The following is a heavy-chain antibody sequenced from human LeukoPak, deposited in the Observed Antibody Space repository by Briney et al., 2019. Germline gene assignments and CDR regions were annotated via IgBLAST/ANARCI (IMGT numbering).Heavy chain of an antibody. D-gene: IGHD1-1*01. CDR2: ITPMFGTT. J-gene: IGHJ5*02. CDR1: GGTFSYYE. Sequence: SVKVSCKASGGTFSYYEINWVRQAPGQGLEWMGGITPMFGTTNYAQKFQGRVTIIADESTGTAYMEMSSLRSEDTALYYCATNSATRGNFFDPWGQGSLVTISS. CDR3: ATNSATRGNFFDP. V-gene: IGHV1-69*13.